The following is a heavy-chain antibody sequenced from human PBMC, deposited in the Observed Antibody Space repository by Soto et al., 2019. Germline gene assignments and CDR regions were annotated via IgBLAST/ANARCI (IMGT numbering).Heavy chain of an antibody. V-gene: IGHV1-3*01. D-gene: IGHD7-27*01. J-gene: IGHJ6*02. CDR2: INAGNGNT. Sequence: GASVKVSCKASGYTFTSYAMHWVRQAPGQRLEWMGWINAGNGNTKYSQKFQGRVTITRDTSASTAYMELSSLRSEDTAVYYCARDRSWVYYYYGMDVWGQGTTVTVSS. CDR3: ARDRSWVYYYYGMDV. CDR1: GYTFTSYA.